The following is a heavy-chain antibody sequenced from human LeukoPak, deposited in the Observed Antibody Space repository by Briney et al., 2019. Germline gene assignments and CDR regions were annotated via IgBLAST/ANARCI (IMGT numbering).Heavy chain of an antibody. CDR3: ARGGFPYCSGGSCYAWSDY. CDR1: GFTFSSYW. CDR2: IKQDGSEK. Sequence: PGGSLRLSCAASGFTFSSYWMSWVRQAPGKGLEWVANIKQDGSEKYYVDSVKGRFTISRDNAKNSLYLQMNSLRAEDTAVYYCARGGFPYCSGGSCYAWSDYWGQGTLVTVSS. D-gene: IGHD2-15*01. V-gene: IGHV3-7*01. J-gene: IGHJ4*02.